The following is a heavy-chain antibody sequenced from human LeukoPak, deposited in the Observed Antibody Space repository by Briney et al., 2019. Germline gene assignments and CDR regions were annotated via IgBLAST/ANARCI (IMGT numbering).Heavy chain of an antibody. CDR1: GDSTSNYY. J-gene: IGHJ2*01. D-gene: IGHD3-10*01. Sequence: PSETLSLTCTVSGDSTSNYYWSWIRQPPGKGLERIGYVYSGGSSYYHPSLTSRLTISVDTSKNQCSLKLTSVSAADTAVYYCARSGSGSQFWSFDLWGRGTLVTVSS. V-gene: IGHV4-59*01. CDR2: VYSGGSS. CDR3: ARSGSGSQFWSFDL.